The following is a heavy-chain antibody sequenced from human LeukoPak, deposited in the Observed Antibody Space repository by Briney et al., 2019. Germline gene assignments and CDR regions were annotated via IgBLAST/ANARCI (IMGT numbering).Heavy chain of an antibody. V-gene: IGHV3-30*02. D-gene: IGHD2-21*02. CDR3: AKDTLANCGGDCYSEGVSD. CDR2: IWYDGSNK. J-gene: IGHJ4*02. CDR1: GFTFSSYG. Sequence: GSLSLSCAASGFTFSSYGMNWVRQAPGKGLEWVASIWYDGSNKYYGDSVKGRFTISRDSYKHTLYLQMKSLRAEDTAVYYCAKDTLANCGGDCYSEGVSDWGQGTLVTVSS.